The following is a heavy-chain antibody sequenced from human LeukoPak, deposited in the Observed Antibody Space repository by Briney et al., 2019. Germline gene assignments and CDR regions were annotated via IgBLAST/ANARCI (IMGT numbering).Heavy chain of an antibody. Sequence: ASVKVSCKASGYTFTTYAISWVRQAPGQGLEWMGWISAYNGNTNYAQKLQDRVTMTTDTSTSTAYMELRSLRSEDTAVYYCARHQEKPYFDWPLYSYMDVWGKGTTVTVSS. D-gene: IGHD3-9*01. V-gene: IGHV1-18*01. CDR1: GYTFTTYA. CDR2: ISAYNGNT. J-gene: IGHJ6*03. CDR3: ARHQEKPYFDWPLYSYMDV.